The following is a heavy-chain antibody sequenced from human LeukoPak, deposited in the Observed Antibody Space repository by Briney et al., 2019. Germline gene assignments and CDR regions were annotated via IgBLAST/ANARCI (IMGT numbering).Heavy chain of an antibody. CDR2: IYYSGNT. CDR3: ARELGYCSGGSCYWHLHWFDP. J-gene: IGHJ5*02. CDR1: GVSISSSNSY. Sequence: SETLSLTCTVSGVSISSSNSYWGWIRQPPGKGLEWIGSIYYSGNTYYNASLRSQVSISIDTSKNQFSLRLSSVTAADTAVYYCARELGYCSGGSCYWHLHWFDPRGQGTLVTVSS. D-gene: IGHD2-15*01. V-gene: IGHV4-39*07.